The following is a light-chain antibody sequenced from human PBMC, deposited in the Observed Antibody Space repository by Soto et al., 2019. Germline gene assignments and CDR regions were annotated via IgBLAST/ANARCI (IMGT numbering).Light chain of an antibody. CDR2: DAS. V-gene: IGKV1-5*01. Sequence: DIQMTQSPSTLPASVGDRVTITCRASQSIRNWLAWYQQKPGMAPKLLIYDASNLEGGVPSRFSGSGSGTEFTFTISSLQPDDFATYYCQQYSSYSPWTFGQGTKVDIK. CDR3: QQYSSYSPWT. CDR1: QSIRNW. J-gene: IGKJ1*01.